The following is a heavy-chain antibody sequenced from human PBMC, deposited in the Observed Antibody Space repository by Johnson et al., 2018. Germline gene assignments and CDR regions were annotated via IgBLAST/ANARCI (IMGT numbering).Heavy chain of an antibody. Sequence: QVQLVQSGGGVVQPGRSLRLSCAASGFTFSSYAMHWVRQAPGKGLEWVAVISYDGSNKYYADSVKGLFTISRDNSKNTLYLQMNSLSAEDTAVYYCARDVDTAMKAFDIWGQGTMVTVSS. CDR1: GFTFSSYA. D-gene: IGHD5-18*01. J-gene: IGHJ3*02. CDR3: ARDVDTAMKAFDI. CDR2: ISYDGSNK. V-gene: IGHV3-30-3*01.